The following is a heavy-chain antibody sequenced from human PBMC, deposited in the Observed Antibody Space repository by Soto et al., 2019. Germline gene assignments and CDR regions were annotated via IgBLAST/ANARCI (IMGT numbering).Heavy chain of an antibody. D-gene: IGHD6-19*01. CDR3: ARYGYSSGWYLGTGMDV. CDR1: GYSFSDYG. Sequence: QVQLVQSGAEVKKPGASLKVSCQASGYSFSDYGIAWVRQAPGQGLAWVGWISTYNGNTNYAQKFQGRVTMTTDTSANTAYMEMSSLRSDDTAMYYCARYGYSSGWYLGTGMDVWGQGTPVTAAS. V-gene: IGHV1-18*04. CDR2: ISTYNGNT. J-gene: IGHJ6*02.